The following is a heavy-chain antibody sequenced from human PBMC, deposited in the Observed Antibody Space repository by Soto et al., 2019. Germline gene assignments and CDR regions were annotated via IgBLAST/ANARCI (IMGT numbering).Heavy chain of an antibody. V-gene: IGHV5-51*01. CDR1: GYSFTSYW. CDR2: IYPGDSDT. CDR3: ARNYYDSSGYFSYFDY. Sequence: GESLKISCKGSGYSFTSYWIGWVRQMPGKGLEWMGIIYPGDSDTRYSPSFQGQVTISADKSISTAYLQWSSLKASDTAMYYCARNYYDSSGYFSYFDYWGQGTLVTVSS. J-gene: IGHJ4*02. D-gene: IGHD3-22*01.